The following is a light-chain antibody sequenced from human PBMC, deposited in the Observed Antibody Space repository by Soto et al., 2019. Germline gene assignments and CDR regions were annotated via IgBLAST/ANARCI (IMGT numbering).Light chain of an antibody. CDR3: QQYGSSPKT. J-gene: IGKJ1*01. V-gene: IGKV3-20*01. Sequence: ENLFTQSPRTPSLSPGERATLSFRAGQSVSSSYLAWYQQKPGQAPRLLIYGASSRATGIPDRFSGSGSGTDFTLTISRLEPEDFAVYYCQQYGSSPKTFGQGTKVDIK. CDR1: QSVSSSY. CDR2: GAS.